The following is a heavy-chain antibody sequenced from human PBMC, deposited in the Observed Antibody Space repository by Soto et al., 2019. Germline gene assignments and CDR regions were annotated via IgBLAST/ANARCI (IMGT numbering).Heavy chain of an antibody. D-gene: IGHD4-17*01. CDR2: IYYSGST. V-gene: IGHV4-39*01. CDR3: AGRPMTTAPYYYYYYMDV. Sequence: QLQLQESGPGLVKPSETLSLTSTVSGVPISSSSYYWGWIRQPPGKGLEWIGSIYYSGSTYYNPSLKSRFTISVDTSKNQFSLKLSSVTAADTAVYYCAGRPMTTAPYYYYYYMDVWGKGTTVTVSS. CDR1: GVPISSSSYY. J-gene: IGHJ6*03.